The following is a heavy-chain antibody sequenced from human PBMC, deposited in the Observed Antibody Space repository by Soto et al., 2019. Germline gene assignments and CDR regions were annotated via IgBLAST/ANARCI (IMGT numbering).Heavy chain of an antibody. CDR2: ISAYNGNT. Sequence: GASVKVSCKASGYTFTSYGISWVRQAPGQGLEWMGWISAYNGNTNYAQQFQGRVTMTEDTSTDTAYMELSSLRSEDTAVYYCATSHGGGYDFWSGYYSYWAYYYGMDVWGQGTTVTVSS. V-gene: IGHV1-18*01. J-gene: IGHJ6*02. CDR3: ATSHGGGYDFWSGYYSYWAYYYGMDV. CDR1: GYTFTSYG. D-gene: IGHD3-3*01.